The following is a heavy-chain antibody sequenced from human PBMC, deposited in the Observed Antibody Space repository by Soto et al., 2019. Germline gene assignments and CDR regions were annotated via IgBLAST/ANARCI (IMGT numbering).Heavy chain of an antibody. CDR1: GFTFSSYA. J-gene: IGHJ3*02. CDR3: ARDRGWELLGSLAAFDI. D-gene: IGHD1-26*01. Sequence: QVQLVESGGGVVQPGRSLRLSCAASGFTFSSYAMHWVRQAPGKGLEWVAVISYDGSNKYYADSVKGRFTISRDNAKNTLYLQMYSLRAEDTAVYYCARDRGWELLGSLAAFDIWGQGTMVTVSS. V-gene: IGHV3-30-3*01. CDR2: ISYDGSNK.